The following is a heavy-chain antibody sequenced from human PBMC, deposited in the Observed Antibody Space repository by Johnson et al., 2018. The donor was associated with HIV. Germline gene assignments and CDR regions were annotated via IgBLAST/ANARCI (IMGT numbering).Heavy chain of an antibody. D-gene: IGHD2-8*01. Sequence: QVQLVESGGGLVKPGGSLRLSCVVSGLSFNNYGIHWVRQAPGKGPEWVAVISFDGNLKKYADSVKGRFTISRDNSKNTLYLQMNSLGAEDTVVYYCAREGGGPMGDAFDIWGQGTMVTVSS. CDR2: ISFDGNLK. V-gene: IGHV3-30*03. CDR3: AREGGGPMGDAFDI. CDR1: GLSFNNYG. J-gene: IGHJ3*02.